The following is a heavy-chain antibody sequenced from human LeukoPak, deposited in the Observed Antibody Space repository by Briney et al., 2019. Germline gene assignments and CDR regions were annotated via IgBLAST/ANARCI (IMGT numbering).Heavy chain of an antibody. J-gene: IGHJ4*02. CDR3: ATKGGVVGATNFDY. D-gene: IGHD1-26*01. Sequence: SETLSLTCTVSGGSISSGDYYWSWIRQPPGKGLEWIGYIYYSGSTYYNPSLKSRVTISVDTSKNQFSLKLSSVTAADTAVYYCATKGGVVGATNFDYWGQGTLATVSS. CDR2: IYYSGST. V-gene: IGHV4-30-4*08. CDR1: GGSISSGDYY.